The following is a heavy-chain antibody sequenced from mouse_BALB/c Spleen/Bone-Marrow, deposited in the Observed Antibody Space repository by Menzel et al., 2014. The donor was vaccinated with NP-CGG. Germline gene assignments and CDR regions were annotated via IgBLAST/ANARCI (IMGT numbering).Heavy chain of an antibody. CDR3: ARDVGRLLFDY. V-gene: IGHV7-3*02. CDR1: GFTFTDFY. Sequence: EVKLMESGGGLVQPGGSLRLSCEASGFTFTDFYMNWVRQPPGKALEWLGVIRNKANSYTTEYSASVKGLFTISRDNSQSILHLQMNTLRAEDSATYYCARDVGRLLFDYWGQGTTLTVSS. J-gene: IGHJ2*01. D-gene: IGHD1-2*01. CDR2: IRNKANSYTT.